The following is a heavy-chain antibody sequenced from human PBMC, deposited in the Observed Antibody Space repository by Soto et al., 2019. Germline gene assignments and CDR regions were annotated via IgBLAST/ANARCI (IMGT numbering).Heavy chain of an antibody. V-gene: IGHV1-69*13. J-gene: IGHJ3*02. D-gene: IGHD3-22*01. Sequence: GASVKVSCKASGGTFSSYAISWVRQAPGQGLEWMGGIIPIFGTANYAQKFQGRVTITADESTSTAYMELSSLRSEDTAVYYCARGTVGVVVITADDAFDIWGQGTMVTVSS. CDR2: IIPIFGTA. CDR3: ARGTVGVVVITADDAFDI. CDR1: GGTFSSYA.